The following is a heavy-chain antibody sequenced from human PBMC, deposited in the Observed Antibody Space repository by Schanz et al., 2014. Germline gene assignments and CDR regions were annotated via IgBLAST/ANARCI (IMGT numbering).Heavy chain of an antibody. D-gene: IGHD3-9*01. J-gene: IGHJ3*02. CDR3: ARDYYDILTGYPYDTFDI. CDR2: INPNSGGT. Sequence: QVQLVQSGAEVKKPGASVKISCKASGYTFTDYYMYWVRQAPGQGLEWMGRINPNSGGTNYAQKFQGRVTMTRDTSISTAYMELRRLRSDDTAVYYCARDYYDILTGYPYDTFDIWGQGTMVTFSS. CDR1: GYTFTDYY. V-gene: IGHV1-2*06.